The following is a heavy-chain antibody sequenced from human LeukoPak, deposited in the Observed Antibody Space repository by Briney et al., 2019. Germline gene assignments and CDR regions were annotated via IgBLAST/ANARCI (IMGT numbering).Heavy chain of an antibody. CDR3: ASRYHPPAAMAASSSWFDP. J-gene: IGHJ5*02. V-gene: IGHV4-34*01. Sequence: SETLSLTCAVYGGSFSGYHWSWIRQPPGKGLEWIGEINHSGSTNYNPSLKSRVTISVDMSMNQFSLKLTSVTAADTAVYYCASRYHPPAAMAASSSWFDPWGQGTLVTVSS. CDR2: INHSGST. D-gene: IGHD2-2*01. CDR1: GGSFSGYH.